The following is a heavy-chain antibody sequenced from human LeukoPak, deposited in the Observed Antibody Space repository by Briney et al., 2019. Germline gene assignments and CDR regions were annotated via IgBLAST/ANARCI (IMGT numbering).Heavy chain of an antibody. J-gene: IGHJ5*02. Sequence: GASVKVSCKVSGYTLTELSMHWARQAPGKGLEWMGGFDPEDGETIYAQKFQGRVTMTEDTSTDTAYMELSSLRSEDTAVYYCATVASTVTTFSNWFDPWGQGTLVTVSS. CDR3: ATVASTVTTFSNWFDP. CDR2: FDPEDGET. D-gene: IGHD4-17*01. CDR1: GYTLTELS. V-gene: IGHV1-24*01.